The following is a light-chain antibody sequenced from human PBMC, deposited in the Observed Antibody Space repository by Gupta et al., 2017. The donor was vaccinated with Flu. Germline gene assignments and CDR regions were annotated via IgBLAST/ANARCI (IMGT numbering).Light chain of an antibody. V-gene: IGKV1-39*01. CDR1: HTIGKY. J-gene: IGKJ2*01. Sequence: PSSLSASVGDNVTITCRESHTIGKYLTWYQQKPGTAPTLLIFAASTLQSGVPSRFSGDGAGRDFTLTINSLRPEDFATYYCQQSDRTPYTFGQGTKVDI. CDR3: QQSDRTPYT. CDR2: AAS.